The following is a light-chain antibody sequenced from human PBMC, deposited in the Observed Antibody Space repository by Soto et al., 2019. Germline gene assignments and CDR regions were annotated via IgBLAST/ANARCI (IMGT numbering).Light chain of an antibody. V-gene: IGKV4-1*01. J-gene: IGKJ2*01. CDR1: QSGLYSSNNKNY. CDR3: QQYESTPPT. CDR2: WAS. Sequence: DIVMTQSPDSLAVSLGERATINCKSSQSGLYSSNNKNYLAWYQQRPGQPPKLLIYWASTRESGVPDRFSGSGCGTDFTLTITRLQAEDAAVYYCQQYESTPPTFGQGTKLEIK.